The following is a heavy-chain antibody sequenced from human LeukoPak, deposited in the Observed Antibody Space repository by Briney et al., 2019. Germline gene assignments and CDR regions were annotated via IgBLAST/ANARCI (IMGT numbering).Heavy chain of an antibody. J-gene: IGHJ4*02. CDR1: GFTFSSYA. CDR3: ARGTDILTGYYSVSYFDY. D-gene: IGHD3-9*01. Sequence: PGGSLRLSCAASGFTFSSYAMHWVRRAPGKGLEWVAVISYDGSNKYYADSVKGRSTISRDNSKNTLYLQMNSLRAEDTAVYYCARGTDILTGYYSVSYFDYWGQGTLVTVSS. V-gene: IGHV3-30*04. CDR2: ISYDGSNK.